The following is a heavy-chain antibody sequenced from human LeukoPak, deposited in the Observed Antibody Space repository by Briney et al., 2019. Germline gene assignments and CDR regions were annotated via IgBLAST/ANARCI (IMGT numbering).Heavy chain of an antibody. V-gene: IGHV3-73*01. D-gene: IGHD2-8*01. CDR2: IRSKANSYAT. CDR3: TRPFCTNGVCYSSAY. CDR1: GFTFSDFA. Sequence: GGSLRLSCAAPGFTFSDFAMHWVRQASGKGLEWVGRIRSKANSYATAYGASVKGRFTISRDDSKNTAYLQMNSLKTEDTAVYYCTRPFCTNGVCYSSAYWGQGTLVTVSS. J-gene: IGHJ4*02.